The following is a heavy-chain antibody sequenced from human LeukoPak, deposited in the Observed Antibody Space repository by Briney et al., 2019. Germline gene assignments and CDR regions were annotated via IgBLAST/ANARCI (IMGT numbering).Heavy chain of an antibody. D-gene: IGHD6-19*01. V-gene: IGHV3-53*01. CDR1: GFTVSSSY. CDR3: ARTWNNGGWYVTFDY. CDR2: VFGGGNT. J-gene: IGHJ4*02. Sequence: GGSLRLSCAASGFTVSSSYMSWVRQAPGKGLEWVSVVFGGGNTYYADSVKGRFTISRDTFKNTVNLEMNGLRAEDTAVYYCARTWNNGGWYVTFDYWGQGTLVTVSS.